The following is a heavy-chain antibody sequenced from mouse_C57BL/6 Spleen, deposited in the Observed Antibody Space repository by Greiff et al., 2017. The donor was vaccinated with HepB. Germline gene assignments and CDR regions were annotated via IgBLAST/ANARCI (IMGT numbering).Heavy chain of an antibody. CDR2: FHPYNDDT. V-gene: IGHV1-47*01. J-gene: IGHJ3*01. CDR1: GYTFTTYP. CDR3: ARRGGYDAWFAY. Sequence: VKLVESGAELVKPGASVKMSCKASGYTFTTYPIEWMKQNHGKSLEWIGNFHPYNDDTKYNEKFKGKATLTVEKSSSTVYLELSRLTSDDSAVYYCARRGGYDAWFAYWGQGTLVTVSA. D-gene: IGHD2-2*01.